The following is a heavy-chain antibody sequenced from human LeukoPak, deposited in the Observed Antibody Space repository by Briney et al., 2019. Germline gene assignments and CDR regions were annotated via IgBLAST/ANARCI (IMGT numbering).Heavy chain of an antibody. V-gene: IGHV5-51*01. CDR1: GYSFTSYW. CDR3: ARGVKWIQLWLPEDWFDP. Sequence: GESLKISCKGSGYSFTSYWIGWVRQMPGKGLEWMGIIYPGDSDTRYSPSFQGQVTISADKSISTAYLQWSSLKASDTAMYYCARGVKWIQLWLPEDWFDPWGQGTLVTVSS. D-gene: IGHD5-18*01. CDR2: IYPGDSDT. J-gene: IGHJ5*02.